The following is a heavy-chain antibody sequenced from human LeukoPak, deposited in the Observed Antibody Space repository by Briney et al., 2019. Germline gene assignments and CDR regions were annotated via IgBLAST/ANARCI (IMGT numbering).Heavy chain of an antibody. J-gene: IGHJ4*02. CDR1: GITLSNYG. Sequence: AGGSLRLSCAVSGITLSNYGMSWVRQAPGKGLEWVAGISDSGGSTNYADSVKGRFTISRDNPKNTLYLQMNSLRAEDTAVYYCAKDDEGYYWGQGILVTVSS. D-gene: IGHD3-3*01. CDR3: AKDDEGYY. V-gene: IGHV3-23*01. CDR2: ISDSGGST.